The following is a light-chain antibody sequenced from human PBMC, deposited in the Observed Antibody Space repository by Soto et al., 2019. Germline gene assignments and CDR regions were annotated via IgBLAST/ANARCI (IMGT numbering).Light chain of an antibody. J-gene: IGKJ5*01. CDR3: QHYNNWPIT. Sequence: EIVMTHSPDTLSVSPGDIVTLSCRASQSVSTNLAWYQQKPGQAPRLLMYRASMRATGIPARFSGRGSGTEFTLTISSLQSEDSAFYFCQHYNNWPITFGQGTRLEIK. V-gene: IGKV3-15*01. CDR2: RAS. CDR1: QSVSTN.